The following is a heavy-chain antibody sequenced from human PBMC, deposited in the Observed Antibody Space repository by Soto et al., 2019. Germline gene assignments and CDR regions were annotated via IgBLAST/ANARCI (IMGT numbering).Heavy chain of an antibody. CDR3: VRVASASFMNWCCDV. CDR2: VTPITGAT. V-gene: IGHV1-46*01. J-gene: IGHJ4*02. D-gene: IGHD2-8*02. CDR1: GYTFTNHH. Sequence: QVQLVQSGAEVKMPGASVKVSCKAYGYTFTNHHVHWVRLAPGQGLERMGIVTPITGATHYASRLQAIGALTRDKATNTVCLELRSPRSEDAAVYCFVRVASASFMNWCCDVWGQGTLVAGSS.